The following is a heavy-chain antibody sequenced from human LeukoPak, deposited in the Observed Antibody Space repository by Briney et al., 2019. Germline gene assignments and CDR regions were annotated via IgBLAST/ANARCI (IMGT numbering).Heavy chain of an antibody. D-gene: IGHD1-26*01. Sequence: ASVKVSCKTSGYAFTSYYIHWVRQAPGQGLEWMGIINPSSGATNYAQKFQGRVTMTRDTSTSTVYMELSSQRSEDTAVYYCARATNFYYYYGMDVWGQGTTVTVSS. J-gene: IGHJ6*02. V-gene: IGHV1-46*01. CDR1: GYAFTSYY. CDR3: ARATNFYYYYGMDV. CDR2: INPSSGAT.